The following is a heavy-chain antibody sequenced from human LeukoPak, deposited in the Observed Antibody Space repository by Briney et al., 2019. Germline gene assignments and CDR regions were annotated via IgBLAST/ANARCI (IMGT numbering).Heavy chain of an antibody. CDR1: GFTFSSYA. Sequence: GGSLRLSCAASGFTFSSYAMSWVRQAPGKGLEWVSSISSSSRYTFYVDSVKGRFTISRDNAKNSLYLQKNSLRVEDTAVYYCARDEARGYDFRPQDHWGQGTLVSVSS. CDR2: ISSSSRYT. V-gene: IGHV3-21*01. CDR3: ARDEARGYDFRPQDH. J-gene: IGHJ4*02. D-gene: IGHD3-3*01.